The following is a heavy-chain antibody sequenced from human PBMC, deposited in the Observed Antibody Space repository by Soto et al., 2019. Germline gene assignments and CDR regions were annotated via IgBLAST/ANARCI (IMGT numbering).Heavy chain of an antibody. J-gene: IGHJ5*02. V-gene: IGHV1-8*02. CDR2: MNPNSGNT. Sequence: GASVKVSCKASGYTFTSYVMHWVRKAPGQRLEWMGWMNPNSGNTGYAQKFQDRVTMTRNTSINTAYMELSSLRSEDTALYYCARGPGSGWNGYNWFDPWGQGTLVTVSS. CDR3: ARGPGSGWNGYNWFDP. D-gene: IGHD6-25*01. CDR1: GYTFTSYV.